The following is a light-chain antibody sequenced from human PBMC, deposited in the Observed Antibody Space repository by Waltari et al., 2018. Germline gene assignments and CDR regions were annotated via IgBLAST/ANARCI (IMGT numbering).Light chain of an antibody. V-gene: IGKV6D-21*02. CDR2: DAS. Sequence: EIALTQSPDFQSVTPKQKVTITCRASHSIGSNLHWYQQKPDQSPKLLIKDASQSISGVPSRFSGSGSGTDFTLTIDSLETEDAAAYYCHQTSSFTRTFGQGTQLEIK. CDR1: HSIGSN. J-gene: IGKJ5*01. CDR3: HQTSSFTRT.